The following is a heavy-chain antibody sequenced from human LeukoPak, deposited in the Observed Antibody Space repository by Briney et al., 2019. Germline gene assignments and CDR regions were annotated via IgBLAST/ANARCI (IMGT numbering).Heavy chain of an antibody. CDR2: IGGSGGST. D-gene: IGHD6-19*01. CDR1: GFPFSMYA. Sequence: GGSLRLSCAASGFPFSMYAMNWVRQAPGKGLEWVSVIGGSGGSTYYADSVKGRFTISRDNSKNSLYLQMNSLRAEDTAVYYCAKESSGGWYFDYWGQGTLVTVSS. CDR3: AKESSGGWYFDY. V-gene: IGHV3-23*01. J-gene: IGHJ4*02.